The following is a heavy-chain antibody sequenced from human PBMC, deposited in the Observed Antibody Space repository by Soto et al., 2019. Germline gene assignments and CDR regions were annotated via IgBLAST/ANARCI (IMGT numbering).Heavy chain of an antibody. CDR3: ARARLDTPALDN. CDR1: GFTFSIYA. V-gene: IGHV3-30-3*01. J-gene: IGHJ4*02. CDR2: ISYDGSNK. Sequence: QVQLVESGGGVVQPGRSLRLSFAASGFTFSIYAMHWVRQAPGKGLEWVAVISYDGSNKYYADSVKGRFTISRDNSKNTRNLQMNSRRAEDTAVYYCARARLDTPALDNWGQGTLVTVSS. D-gene: IGHD2-2*01.